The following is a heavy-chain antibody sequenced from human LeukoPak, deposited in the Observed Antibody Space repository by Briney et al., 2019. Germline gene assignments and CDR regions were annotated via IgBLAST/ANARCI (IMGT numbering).Heavy chain of an antibody. J-gene: IGHJ4*02. CDR3: AKEPSCSGGSCYYFDY. CDR1: GFTFSSYG. CDR2: IRYDGSNK. D-gene: IGHD2-15*01. V-gene: IGHV3-30*02. Sequence: PGGSLRLSCAASGFTFSSYGMHWVRQSPGKGLEWVAFIRYDGSNKYYADSVKGRFTISRDNSKNTLYLQMNSLRAEDTAIYYCAKEPSCSGGSCYYFDYWGQGTLVTVSS.